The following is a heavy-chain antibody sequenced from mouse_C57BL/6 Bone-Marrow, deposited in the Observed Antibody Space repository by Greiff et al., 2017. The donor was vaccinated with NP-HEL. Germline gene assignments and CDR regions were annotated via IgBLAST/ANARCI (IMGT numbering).Heavy chain of an antibody. V-gene: IGHV1-82*01. J-gene: IGHJ2*01. CDR2: IYPGGGGT. CDR3: ATYVAHFDY. Sequence: VQLQQSGPELVKPGASVKISCKASGYAFSSSWMNWVKQRPGKGLEWIGRIYPGGGGTNYNGKIKGKATLSADHSSSTAYMQLSSLTSEDSAVYFCATYVAHFDYWGQGTTLTVSS. D-gene: IGHD1-3*01. CDR1: GYAFSSSW.